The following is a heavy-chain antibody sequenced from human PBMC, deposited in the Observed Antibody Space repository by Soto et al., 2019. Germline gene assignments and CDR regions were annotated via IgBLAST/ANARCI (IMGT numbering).Heavy chain of an antibody. Sequence: GGSLRLSCAASGFPFSNYGMHWVRQAPGKGLEWVAIISYDGSNKYYADSVKGRFTISRDNSENTLYLLMNSLRAEDTAVYYCAKEDMFYDEKRYYYYGMDVWGQGTTVTVSS. CDR3: AKEDMFYDEKRYYYYGMDV. D-gene: IGHD5-12*01. V-gene: IGHV3-30*18. CDR1: GFPFSNYG. CDR2: ISYDGSNK. J-gene: IGHJ6*02.